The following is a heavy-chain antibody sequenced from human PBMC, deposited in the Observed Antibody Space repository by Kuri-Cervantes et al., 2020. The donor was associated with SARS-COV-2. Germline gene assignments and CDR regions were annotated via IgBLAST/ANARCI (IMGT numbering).Heavy chain of an antibody. CDR2: ISYDGSNK. D-gene: IGHD1-26*01. J-gene: IGHJ4*02. Sequence: GGSLRLSCAASGFTFSSYGMHWVRQAPGKGLEWVAVISYDGSNKYYADSVKGRFSISRDNSKNTLFLQMSSLRTEDTSIYYCVKVSRGSPEYYWGQGILVTVSS. V-gene: IGHV3-30*18. CDR1: GFTFSSYG. CDR3: VKVSRGSPEYY.